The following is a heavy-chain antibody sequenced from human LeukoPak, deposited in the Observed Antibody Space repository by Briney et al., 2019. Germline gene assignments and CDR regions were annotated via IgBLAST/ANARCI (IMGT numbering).Heavy chain of an antibody. CDR1: GFTFDDYA. CDR3: AKGNYFDY. Sequence: PGGSLRLSCAASGFTFDDYAMHWVRQAPGKGLEWVSGISWNSGSIGYADSVKGRFTISRDNAKNPLYLQMNSLRAEDTALYYCAKGNYFDYWGQGTLVTVSS. CDR2: ISWNSGSI. V-gene: IGHV3-9*01. J-gene: IGHJ4*02.